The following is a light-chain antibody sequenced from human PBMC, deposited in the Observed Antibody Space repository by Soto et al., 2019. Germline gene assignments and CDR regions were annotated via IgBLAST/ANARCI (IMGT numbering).Light chain of an antibody. J-gene: IGKJ3*01. CDR3: QRYNNAPVT. CDR2: RAS. CDR1: KAIGDY. V-gene: IGKV1-27*01. Sequence: IQMTQSPSSLSASVGKPVPTTSGASKAIGDYLAWYHQKPGKFPNPLINRASTFHSGAPSRFSGSGSGTGFTLTISSLQPEDVGTYYCQRYNNAPVTFGPGTKVDLK.